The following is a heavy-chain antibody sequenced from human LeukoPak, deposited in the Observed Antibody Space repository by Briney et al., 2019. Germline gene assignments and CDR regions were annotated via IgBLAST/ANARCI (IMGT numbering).Heavy chain of an antibody. D-gene: IGHD4/OR15-4a*01. CDR2: IKHDGSEK. J-gene: IGHJ4*02. Sequence: GGSLRLSCAASGFTFSSHWMTWVRQAPGKGLEWVANIKHDGSEKYSVDSVKGRFTISRDNAKNSLYLQMNSLRAEDTAVYYCAREKNRVVLTAPLQYWGQGTLVTVSS. CDR1: GFTFSSHW. V-gene: IGHV3-7*01. CDR3: AREKNRVVLTAPLQY.